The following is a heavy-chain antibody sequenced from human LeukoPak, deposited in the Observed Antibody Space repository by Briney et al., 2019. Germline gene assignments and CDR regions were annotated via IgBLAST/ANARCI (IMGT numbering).Heavy chain of an antibody. CDR1: GFTFSSYA. J-gene: IGHJ4*02. CDR2: ISGSGGST. Sequence: GGSPRLSCAASGFTFSSYAMSWVRQAPGKGLEWVSAISGSGGSTYYADSVKGRFTISRDNSKNTLYLQMNSLRAEDTAVYYCAKVYSSGWYGNYYFDYWGQGTLVTVSS. CDR3: AKVYSSGWYGNYYFDY. V-gene: IGHV3-23*01. D-gene: IGHD6-19*01.